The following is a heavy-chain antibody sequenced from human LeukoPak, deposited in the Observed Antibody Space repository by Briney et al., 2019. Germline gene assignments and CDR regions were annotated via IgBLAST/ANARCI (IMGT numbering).Heavy chain of an antibody. CDR1: GDSVTSGNYY. CDR3: AAWQTIIFDY. D-gene: IGHD5-24*01. V-gene: IGHV4-61*01. Sequence: SETLSLTCTVSGDSVTSGNYYWTWIRQPPGKGLEWIGYISYSGSTAYNPSLRGRVTMSLDRPRNQVSLKLSSVSAADTAVYYCAAWQTIIFDYWGQGSLVTVSS. J-gene: IGHJ4*02. CDR2: ISYSGST.